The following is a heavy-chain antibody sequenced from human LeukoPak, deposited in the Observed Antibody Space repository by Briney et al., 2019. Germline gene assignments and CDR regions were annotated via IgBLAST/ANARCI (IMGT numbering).Heavy chain of an antibody. D-gene: IGHD3-22*01. CDR3: ARHPTYYYDSSGFNFDY. Sequence: PSETLSLTCAVYGGSFSGYYWSWIRQPPGKGLEWIGEINHSGSTNYNPSLKSRVTISVDTSKNQFSLKLSSVTAADTAVYYCARHPTYYYDSSGFNFDYWGQGTLVTVSS. J-gene: IGHJ4*02. V-gene: IGHV4-34*01. CDR2: INHSGST. CDR1: GGSFSGYY.